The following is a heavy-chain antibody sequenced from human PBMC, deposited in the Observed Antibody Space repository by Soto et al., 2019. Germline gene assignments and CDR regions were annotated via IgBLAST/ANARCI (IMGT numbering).Heavy chain of an antibody. J-gene: IGHJ4*02. CDR2: ISTYNGNT. V-gene: IGHV1-18*01. CDR3: ARDPPPPDY. CDR1: GYTFASYA. Sequence: QVQLVQSGAEVKKPGASVKVSCKASGYTFASYAISWMRQAPGQGLVWMGWISTYNGNTNYAQKLQGRVTMTTDTATSTAYREPRSLRADDTAVYYCARDPPPPDYWGQGPLVTVSS.